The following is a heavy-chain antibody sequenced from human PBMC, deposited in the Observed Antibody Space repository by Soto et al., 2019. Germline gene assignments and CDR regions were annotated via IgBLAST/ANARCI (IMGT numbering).Heavy chain of an antibody. J-gene: IGHJ3*02. CDR1: GYTFTSHV. Sequence: QVQLVQSGAEVKKPGASVKVSCKASGYTFTSHVISWVRQAPGQGLEWMGWISAYNGNTNYAQKLQGRVTMTTDTPTSTAYMELTSLRSDATAVYCCARDYGFGEVAFDIWGQGTMVTCSS. CDR2: ISAYNGNT. V-gene: IGHV1-18*01. D-gene: IGHD3-10*01. CDR3: ARDYGFGEVAFDI.